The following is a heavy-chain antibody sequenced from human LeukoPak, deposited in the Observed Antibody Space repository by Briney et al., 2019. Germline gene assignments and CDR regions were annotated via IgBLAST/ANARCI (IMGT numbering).Heavy chain of an antibody. CDR2: IYHSGST. V-gene: IGHV4-4*02. CDR1: GGSISSSNW. CDR3: ARDRGGYTYSHDY. D-gene: IGHD5-18*01. Sequence: SETLSLTCAVSGGSISSSNWWSWVRQPPGKGLEWIGEIYHSGSTNYSPSLKSRVTISVDKSKNQFSLKLSFVTAADTAVYYCARDRGGYTYSHDYWGQGTLVTVSS. J-gene: IGHJ4*02.